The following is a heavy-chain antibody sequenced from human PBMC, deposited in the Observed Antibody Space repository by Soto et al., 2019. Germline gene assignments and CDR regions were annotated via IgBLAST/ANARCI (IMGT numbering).Heavy chain of an antibody. D-gene: IGHD3-3*02. CDR2: IIPILGIA. Sequence: SVKVSFKASGGTFSSYTISWVRQAPGQGLEWMGRIIPILGIANYAQKFQGRVTITADKSTSTAYMELSSLRSEDTAVYYCARISPYYYYYMDVWGKGTTVTVSS. J-gene: IGHJ6*03. CDR3: ARISPYYYYYMDV. CDR1: GGTFSSYT. V-gene: IGHV1-69*02.